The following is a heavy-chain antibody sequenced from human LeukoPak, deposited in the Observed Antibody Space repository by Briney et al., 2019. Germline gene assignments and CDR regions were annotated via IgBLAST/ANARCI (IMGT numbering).Heavy chain of an antibody. V-gene: IGHV3-30*03. Sequence: GGSLRLSCAASGFTFSSYGMHWVRQAPGKGPEWVAVISYDGSNKYYADSVKGRFTISRDNSKNTLYLQMNSLRAEDTAVYYCASRGYSGYVWFWGASYYYGMDVWGQGTTVTVSS. D-gene: IGHD5-12*01. CDR1: GFTFSSYG. J-gene: IGHJ6*02. CDR3: ASRGYSGYVWFWGASYYYGMDV. CDR2: ISYDGSNK.